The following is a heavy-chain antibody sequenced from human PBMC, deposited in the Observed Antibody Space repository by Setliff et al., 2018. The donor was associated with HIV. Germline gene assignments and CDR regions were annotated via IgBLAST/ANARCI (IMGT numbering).Heavy chain of an antibody. D-gene: IGHD3-9*01. J-gene: IGHJ4*02. CDR3: ARVVKSADILTGRPFDY. V-gene: IGHV4-59*08. CDR2: FSYSGSN. Sequence: PSETLSLTCTVSGISISTNYWGWIRQPPGKGLEWSGCFSYSGSNTHSPSLKSRVTTSVDTYKNLFSLQLRSVTAADTAVYYCARVVKSADILTGRPFDYWGQGTLVTVSS. CDR1: GISISTNY.